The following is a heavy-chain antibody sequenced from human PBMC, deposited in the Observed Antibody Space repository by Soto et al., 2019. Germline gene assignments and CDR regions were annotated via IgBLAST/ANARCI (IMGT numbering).Heavy chain of an antibody. V-gene: IGHV3-48*01. Sequence: PGGSLRLSCAASGFTFSSYWMSWVRQAPGKGLEWVSYISSSSSNICYADSVKGRFTISRDNAKNSLYLQMNSLRAEDTAVYYCAREGYYLNWFDPWGQGTLVTVSS. D-gene: IGHD3-10*01. CDR1: GFTFSSYW. J-gene: IGHJ5*02. CDR3: AREGYYLNWFDP. CDR2: ISSSSSNI.